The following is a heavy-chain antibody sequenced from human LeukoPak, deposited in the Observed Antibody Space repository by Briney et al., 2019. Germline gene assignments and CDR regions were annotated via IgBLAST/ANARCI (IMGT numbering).Heavy chain of an antibody. CDR1: GFTFSSYA. V-gene: IGHV3-23*01. CDR3: AKDHRASIVGATPYFDY. D-gene: IGHD1-26*01. CDR2: ISGSGGST. Sequence: GGSLRLSCAASGFTFSSYAMSWVRQAPGKGLEWVSAISGSGGSTYYADSVKGRFTISRDNSKNTLYLQMSSLRAEDTAVYYCAKDHRASIVGATPYFDYWGQGTLVTVSS. J-gene: IGHJ4*02.